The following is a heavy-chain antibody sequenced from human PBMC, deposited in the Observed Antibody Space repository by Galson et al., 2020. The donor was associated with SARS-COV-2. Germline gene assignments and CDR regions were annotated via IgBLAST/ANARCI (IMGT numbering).Heavy chain of an antibody. CDR2: IFFDGSDK. CDR3: ARDGQTSSGWAFDY. CDR1: GFTFSSHA. V-gene: IGHV3-33*01. J-gene: IGHJ4*02. Sequence: GESLKISCAASGFTFSSHAMHWVRQAPGKGLEWVAQIFFDGSDKYYGDSVKGRFTIYRDSSKNTVYLQMNNLRADDTAVYYCARDGQTSSGWAFDYWGQGTLVTVSS. D-gene: IGHD6-19*01.